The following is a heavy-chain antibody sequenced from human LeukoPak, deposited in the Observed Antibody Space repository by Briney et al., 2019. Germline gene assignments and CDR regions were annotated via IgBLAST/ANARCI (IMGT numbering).Heavy chain of an antibody. CDR2: IKQDGSEK. Sequence: PGGSLRLSCAASGFTFSSYAMSWVRQAPGKGLEWVANIKQDGSEKCYVDSVKGRFTISRDNAKNSLYLQMNSLRAEGTAVYYCARDRWELLSNSYHYCGLDVWGQGTTVTVSS. CDR3: ARDRWELLSNSYHYCGLDV. CDR1: GFTFSSYA. V-gene: IGHV3-7*01. D-gene: IGHD2-15*01. J-gene: IGHJ6*02.